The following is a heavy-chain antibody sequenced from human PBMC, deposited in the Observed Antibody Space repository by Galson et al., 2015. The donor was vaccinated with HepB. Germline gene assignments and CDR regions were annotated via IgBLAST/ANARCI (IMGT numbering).Heavy chain of an antibody. Sequence: SLRLSCAASGFTFSSYAMSWVRQAPGKGLEWVSAISGSGGSTYYADSVKGRFTISRDNSKNTLYLQMNSLRAEDTAVYYCAKDRMARPQPLAPPPDYWGQGTLVTVSS. CDR3: AKDRMARPQPLAPPPDY. CDR1: GFTFSSYA. J-gene: IGHJ4*02. CDR2: ISGSGGST. V-gene: IGHV3-23*01. D-gene: IGHD1-1*01.